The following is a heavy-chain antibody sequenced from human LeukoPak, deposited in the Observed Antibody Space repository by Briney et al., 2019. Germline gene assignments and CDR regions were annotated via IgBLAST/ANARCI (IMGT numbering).Heavy chain of an antibody. D-gene: IGHD3-10*01. J-gene: IGHJ6*03. CDR3: AKAGPSAVRGLIRGGGRYYYNYMDV. Sequence: GGSLRLSCAASGFTFTSYSMNWVRQAPGKGLEWVSAISGNGGSTYYADSVKGRFAISRDTSKNTLYLQMNSLRAEDTAVNYWAKAGPSAVRGLIRGGGRYYYNYMDVWGKGTTVTISS. CDR1: GFTFTSYS. V-gene: IGHV3-23*01. CDR2: ISGNGGST.